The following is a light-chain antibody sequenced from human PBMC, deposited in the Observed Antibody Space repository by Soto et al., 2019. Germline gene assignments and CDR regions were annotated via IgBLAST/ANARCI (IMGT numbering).Light chain of an antibody. CDR1: NIGSKS. CDR2: DDS. J-gene: IGLJ3*02. CDR3: QSYDNSLSGSGV. V-gene: IGLV3-21*02. Sequence: SYELTQPPSVSVAPGQTARITCGGNNIGSKSVHWYQQKPGQAPVLVVYDDSDRPSGIPERFSGFKSGASASLVITGLQAEDEADYYCQSYDNSLSGSGVFGGGTKLTVL.